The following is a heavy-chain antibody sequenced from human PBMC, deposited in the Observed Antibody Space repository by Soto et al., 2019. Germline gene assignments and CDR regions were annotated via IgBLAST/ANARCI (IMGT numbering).Heavy chain of an antibody. Sequence: GESLKISCKGSGYSFTSYWIGWVRQMPGKGLEWMGIIYPGDSDTRYSPSFQGQVTISADKSISTAYLQWSSLKASDNAMDYCARRSGSYYYYYGMDVWGQGTTVTVSS. D-gene: IGHD1-26*01. CDR1: GYSFTSYW. V-gene: IGHV5-51*01. CDR3: ARRSGSYYYYYGMDV. CDR2: IYPGDSDT. J-gene: IGHJ6*02.